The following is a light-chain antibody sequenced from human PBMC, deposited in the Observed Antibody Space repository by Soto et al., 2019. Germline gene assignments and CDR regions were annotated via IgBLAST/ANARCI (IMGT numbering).Light chain of an antibody. V-gene: IGKV1-39*01. Sequence: DLQMTQSPSSLSASVGDKVTITCRASQSISNYLNWYQLKPGKAPKLLIYAASSLQSGVPSRFSGGRSGTDFSLTITSLQPEDFATYYCQQSFSTPYSFGRGTKLEIK. CDR1: QSISNY. CDR2: AAS. J-gene: IGKJ2*01. CDR3: QQSFSTPYS.